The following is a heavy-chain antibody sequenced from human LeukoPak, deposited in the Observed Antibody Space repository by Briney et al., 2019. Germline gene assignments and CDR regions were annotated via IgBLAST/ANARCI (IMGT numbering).Heavy chain of an antibody. Sequence: GGSLRLSCAASGFTFSDYYMSWIRQAPGKGLEWVSYISTTGSTTHYADSVKGRFTISRDNAKNSLFLQMNSLRAEDTAVYYCARDGDYGGYSGYFYAMDVWGQGTTVTVSS. D-gene: IGHD4-23*01. CDR3: ARDGDYGGYSGYFYAMDV. CDR2: ISTTGSTT. CDR1: GFTFSDYY. J-gene: IGHJ6*02. V-gene: IGHV3-11*01.